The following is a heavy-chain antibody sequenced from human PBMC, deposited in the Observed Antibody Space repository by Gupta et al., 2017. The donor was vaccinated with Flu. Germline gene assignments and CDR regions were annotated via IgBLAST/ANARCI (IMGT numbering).Heavy chain of an antibody. V-gene: IGHV4-34*01. Sequence: QVQLQQWGAGLLKPSETLSLTCAVYGGSFSGYYWSWIRQPPGKGLEWIGEINHSGSTNYNPSLKSRVTISVDTSKNQFSLKLSSVTAADTAVYYCASRVGYCSSTSCSTGVWFDPWGQGTLVTGSS. CDR1: GGSFSGYY. CDR2: INHSGST. CDR3: ASRVGYCSSTSCSTGVWFDP. D-gene: IGHD2-2*01. J-gene: IGHJ5*02.